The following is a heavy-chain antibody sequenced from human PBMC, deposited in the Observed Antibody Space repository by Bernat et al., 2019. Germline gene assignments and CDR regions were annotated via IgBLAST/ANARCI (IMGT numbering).Heavy chain of an antibody. V-gene: IGHV3-33*01. CDR2: IWYDGSNK. CDR1: GFTFSSYG. D-gene: IGHD5-24*01. Sequence: QVQLVESGGGVVQPGRSLRLSRAASGFTFSSYGMHWVRQAPGKGLEWVAVIWYDGSNKYYADSVKGRFTISRDNSKNTLYLQMNSLRAEDTAVYYCARDRAGITARGCDYWGQGTLVTVSS. J-gene: IGHJ4*02. CDR3: ARDRAGITARGCDY.